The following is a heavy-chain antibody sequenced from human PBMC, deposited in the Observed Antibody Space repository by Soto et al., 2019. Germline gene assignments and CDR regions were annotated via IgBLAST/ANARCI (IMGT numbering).Heavy chain of an antibody. V-gene: IGHV1-18*01. CDR3: GRGGLGEFVYYFDS. Sequence: ASVKVSCKASGYTFTSYGISWVRQAPGQGLEWMGWISVYNGNTNYAQKLQGRVTMTTDTSTSTAYMELRSLRSDDTAGYYCGRGGLGEFVYYFDSWGQGTRAPVPP. CDR1: GYTFTSYG. D-gene: IGHD3-16*01. CDR2: ISVYNGNT. J-gene: IGHJ4*02.